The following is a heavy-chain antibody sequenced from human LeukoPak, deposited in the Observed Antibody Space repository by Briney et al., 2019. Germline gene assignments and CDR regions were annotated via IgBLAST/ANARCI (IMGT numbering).Heavy chain of an antibody. J-gene: IGHJ6*04. CDR2: ISSSSSTT. V-gene: IGHV3-48*04. D-gene: IGHD3-10*01. CDR1: GFTFSTYS. Sequence: GGSLRLSCAASGFTFSTYSMNWVRQAPGKGLEWVSYISSSSSTTYYADSVKGRFTISRDNAKNTVYLQMNSLRPEDTAVYYCARDRFYIPDVWGKGTTVTVSS. CDR3: ARDRFYIPDV.